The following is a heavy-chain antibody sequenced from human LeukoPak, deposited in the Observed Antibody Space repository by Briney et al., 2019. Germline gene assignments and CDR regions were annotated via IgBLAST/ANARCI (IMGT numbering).Heavy chain of an antibody. Sequence: GASVKVSCKASGYTFTGYYMHWVRQAPGQGLEWMGWMNPNSRGTNYAQKFQGRVTMTTDTSISTAYMELSRVRSDDTAVFCCARGTYCSSTSCYPLFDYWGQGTLVTVSS. CDR2: MNPNSRGT. J-gene: IGHJ4*02. CDR1: GYTFTGYY. CDR3: ARGTYCSSTSCYPLFDY. D-gene: IGHD2-2*01. V-gene: IGHV1-2*02.